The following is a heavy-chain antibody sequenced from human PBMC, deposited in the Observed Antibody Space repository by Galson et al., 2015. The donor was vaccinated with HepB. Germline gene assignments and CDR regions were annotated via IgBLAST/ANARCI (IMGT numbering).Heavy chain of an antibody. J-gene: IGHJ4*02. CDR3: AKVWSSADY. D-gene: IGHD6-19*01. CDR2: ISGADGST. CDR1: GFTFSRYA. V-gene: IGHV3-23*01. Sequence: SLRLSCAASGFTFSRYAMSWVRQAPGKGLEWVSGISGADGSTYYADSVKGRFTISRDTSNNTLYLQMNSLRAEDTAVYYSAKVWSSADYWGQGTLVTVSS.